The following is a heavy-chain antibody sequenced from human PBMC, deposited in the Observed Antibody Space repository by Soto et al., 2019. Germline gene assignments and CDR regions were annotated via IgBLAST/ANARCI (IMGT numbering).Heavy chain of an antibody. J-gene: IGHJ1*01. D-gene: IGHD7-27*01. CDR3: TKGGDWGSR. Sequence: QVQLQQWGAGLLKPSETLSLTCAVYGGSFSGDYWSWIRQSPGKGLEWIGEIKHSGTTSYNPSLKSGVTISVDTARNPFSLKLGSVTAADTAVYYCTKGGDWGSRWGQGTLVTVAS. CDR2: IKHSGTT. V-gene: IGHV4-34*01. CDR1: GGSFSGDY.